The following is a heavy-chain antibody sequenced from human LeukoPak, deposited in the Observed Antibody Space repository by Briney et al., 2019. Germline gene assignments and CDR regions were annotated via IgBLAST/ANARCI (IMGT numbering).Heavy chain of an antibody. CDR3: ARGVYDILTGPQGGVFDY. D-gene: IGHD3-9*01. J-gene: IGHJ4*02. Sequence: GGSLRLSCAASGFTFSSYGMHWVRQAPGKGLEWVAVISYDGSNKYYADSVKGRFTISGDNAKNSLYLQMNSLRAEDTAVYYCARGVYDILTGPQGGVFDYWGQGTLVTVSS. V-gene: IGHV3-30*03. CDR1: GFTFSSYG. CDR2: ISYDGSNK.